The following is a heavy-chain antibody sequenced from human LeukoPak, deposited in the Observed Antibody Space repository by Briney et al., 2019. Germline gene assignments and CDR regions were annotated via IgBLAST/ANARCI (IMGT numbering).Heavy chain of an antibody. J-gene: IGHJ3*02. D-gene: IGHD3-9*01. V-gene: IGHV1-69*04. CDR3: ASENLRYFDWLPDDAFDI. CDR2: IIPILGIA. Sequence: ASVKVSCKASGGTFSSYAISWVRQAPGQGLEWMGRIIPILGIANYAQKFQGRVTITADKSTSTAYMELSSLRSEDTAVYYCASENLRYFDWLPDDAFDIWGQGTMVTVSS. CDR1: GGTFSSYA.